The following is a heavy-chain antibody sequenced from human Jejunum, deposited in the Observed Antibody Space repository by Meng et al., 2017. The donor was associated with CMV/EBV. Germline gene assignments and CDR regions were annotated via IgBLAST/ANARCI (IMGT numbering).Heavy chain of an antibody. J-gene: IGHJ2*01. D-gene: IGHD2-2*01. CDR2: TKYSGLT. Sequence: DYFWTWIRLPPVKGPEWIGETKYSGLTNSNPSLKSRVTMSVDTSEYHLSLKLTSMIAADAAIYCCASGIIVYCSRPTCYVDCHFDLWGRGTLVTVSS. CDR1: DYF. V-gene: IGHV4-34*01. CDR3: ASGIIVYCSRPTCYVDCHFDL.